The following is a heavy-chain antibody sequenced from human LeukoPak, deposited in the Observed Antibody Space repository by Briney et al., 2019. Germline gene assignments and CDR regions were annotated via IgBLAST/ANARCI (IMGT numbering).Heavy chain of an antibody. J-gene: IGHJ4*02. CDR1: GFTFSNYG. V-gene: IGHV3-30*18. Sequence: GGSLRLSCAASGFTFSNYGMHWVRQAPGKGLEWVAIISYDGSNKYYADSVKGRFTISRDNSKNTLYLQMNSLRAEDTAVYYCAKELGYCSSTSCPLFWGQGTLVTVSS. CDR3: AKELGYCSSTSCPLF. CDR2: ISYDGSNK. D-gene: IGHD2-2*01.